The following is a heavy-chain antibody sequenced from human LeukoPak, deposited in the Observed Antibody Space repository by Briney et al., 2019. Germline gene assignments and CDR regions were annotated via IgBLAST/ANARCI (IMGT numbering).Heavy chain of an antibody. Sequence: PGGSLRLSCTASGFNFRTSWMSWVRQSPAKRLEFLANIKYDGTVKNYADSVKGRFTISRDNPRNSLYLQMDSLRAEDTAVYYCARDPDSSSFDYWGQGALVTVSS. CDR2: IKYDGTVK. CDR3: ARDPDSSSFDY. V-gene: IGHV3-7*01. CDR1: GFNFRTSW. D-gene: IGHD6-13*01. J-gene: IGHJ4*02.